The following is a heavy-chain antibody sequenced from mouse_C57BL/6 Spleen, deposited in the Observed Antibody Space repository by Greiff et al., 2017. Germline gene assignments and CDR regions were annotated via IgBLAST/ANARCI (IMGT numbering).Heavy chain of an antibody. CDR3: AREVYYAYLDY. CDR1: GYTFTSYW. V-gene: IGHV1-50*01. CDR2: IDPSDSYT. D-gene: IGHD2-1*01. Sequence: QVQLQQPGAELVKPGASVKLSCKASGYTFTSYWMQWVKQRPGQGLEWIGEIDPSDSYTNYNQKFKGKATLTVDTSSSTAYMQLSSLTSEDSAVYYCAREVYYAYLDYWGQGTTLTVSS. J-gene: IGHJ2*01.